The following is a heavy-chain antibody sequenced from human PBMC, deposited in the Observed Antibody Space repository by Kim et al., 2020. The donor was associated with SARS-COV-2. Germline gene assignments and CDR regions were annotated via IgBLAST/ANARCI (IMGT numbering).Heavy chain of an antibody. CDR3: ARDGSGAAWFGELFFGHFDY. J-gene: IGHJ4*02. V-gene: IGHV3-66*01. Sequence: GGSLRLSCAASGFTVSSNYMSWVRQAPGKGLEWVSVIYSGGSTYYADSVKGRFTISRDNSKNTLYLQMNSLRAEDTAVYYCARDGSGAAWFGELFFGHFDYWGQGTLVTVSS. CDR2: IYSGGST. CDR1: GFTVSSNY. D-gene: IGHD3-10*01.